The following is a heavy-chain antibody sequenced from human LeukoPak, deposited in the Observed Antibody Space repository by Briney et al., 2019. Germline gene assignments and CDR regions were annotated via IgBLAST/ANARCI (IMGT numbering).Heavy chain of an antibody. J-gene: IGHJ4*02. Sequence: SETLSLTCTVSGGSISSSSYYWGWIRQPPGKGLEWIGSIYYSGSTYYNPSLKSRVTISVDTSENQFSLKLSSVTAADTAVYYCARVYYVWGSYRYAPNYFDYWGQGTLVTVSS. D-gene: IGHD3-16*02. V-gene: IGHV4-39*01. CDR1: GGSISSSSYY. CDR2: IYYSGST. CDR3: ARVYYVWGSYRYAPNYFDY.